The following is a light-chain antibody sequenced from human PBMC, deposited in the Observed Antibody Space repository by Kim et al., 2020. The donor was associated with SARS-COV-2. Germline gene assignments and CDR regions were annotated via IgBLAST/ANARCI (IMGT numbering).Light chain of an antibody. J-gene: IGKJ2*01. V-gene: IGKV1-5*03. Sequence: SASVGDSVTITCRASQSINSWLAWYQQKPGKAPKLLIYKASGLESGVPSRFSGSESGTEFTLTISSLQPDDSATYYCHQYNSYPYTFGQGTKLEI. CDR2: KAS. CDR1: QSINSW. CDR3: HQYNSYPYT.